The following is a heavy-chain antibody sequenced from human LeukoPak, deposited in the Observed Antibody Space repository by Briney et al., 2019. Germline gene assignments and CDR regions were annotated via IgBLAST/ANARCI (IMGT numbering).Heavy chain of an antibody. D-gene: IGHD6-13*01. CDR2: ISSSSSTI. V-gene: IGHV3-48*04. CDR3: AGDLAAAGPDY. J-gene: IGHJ4*02. CDR1: GFTFSSYS. Sequence: GGSLRLPCAASGFTFSSYSMNWVRQAPGKGLEWVSYISSSSSTIYYADSVKGRFTISRDNAKNSLYLQMNSLRAEDTAVYYCAGDLAAAGPDYWGQGTLVTVSS.